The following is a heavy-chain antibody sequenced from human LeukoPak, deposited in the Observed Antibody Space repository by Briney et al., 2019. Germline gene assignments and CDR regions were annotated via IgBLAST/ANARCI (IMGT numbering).Heavy chain of an antibody. Sequence: GGSLTLSCAASGFTFSSYSMNWVRQAPGKGLEWVSAIRGSGGGTYYADSVKGRFTISRDNSKNTLYLQMNSLRDEDTALYYCAKAGIGVVGYFDYWGQGTLVTVSS. J-gene: IGHJ4*02. CDR2: IRGSGGGT. CDR1: GFTFSSYS. D-gene: IGHD6-19*01. CDR3: AKAGIGVVGYFDY. V-gene: IGHV3-23*01.